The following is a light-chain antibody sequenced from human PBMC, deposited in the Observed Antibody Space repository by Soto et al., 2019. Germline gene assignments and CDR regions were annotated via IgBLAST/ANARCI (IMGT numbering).Light chain of an antibody. CDR2: DAS. CDR1: QSVSNSY. Sequence: EIVLTQSPGTLSLSPGERATLSCRTSQSVSNSYLAWYQQKVGQAPRLLIYDASSRAAGIPDRFTGTGSGTDFTLTITRLEPEDFAVYYCQQYGGSPLVTFGGGTKVEI. V-gene: IGKV3-20*01. CDR3: QQYGGSPLVT. J-gene: IGKJ4*01.